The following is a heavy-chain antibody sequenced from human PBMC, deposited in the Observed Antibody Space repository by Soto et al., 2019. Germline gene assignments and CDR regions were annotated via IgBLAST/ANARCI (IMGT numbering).Heavy chain of an antibody. CDR1: GFTFSSYS. Sequence: EVQLVESGGGLVKPGGSLRLSCAASGFTFSSYSMNWVRQAPGKGLEWASSISSSSSYIYYADSVKGRFTISRDNAKNSLYLQMNSLRAEDTAVYYCARDLKEVAAAGTNPYYYYYYGMDVWGQGTTVTVSS. CDR2: ISSSSSYI. D-gene: IGHD6-13*01. J-gene: IGHJ6*02. V-gene: IGHV3-21*01. CDR3: ARDLKEVAAAGTNPYYYYYYGMDV.